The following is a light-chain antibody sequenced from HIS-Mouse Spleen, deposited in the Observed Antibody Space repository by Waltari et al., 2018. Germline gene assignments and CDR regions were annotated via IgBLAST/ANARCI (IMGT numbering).Light chain of an antibody. J-gene: IGKJ1*01. CDR2: KAS. CDR1: QSISSW. V-gene: IGKV1-5*03. CDR3: QQYNSWWT. Sequence: DIQMTQSPSTLSASVGDRATITCRASQSISSWLAWYQQQPGKAPKLLIYKASSLESGVPSRFSDSGSGTEFTLTISSLQPDDFATYYCQQYNSWWTFGQGTKVEIK.